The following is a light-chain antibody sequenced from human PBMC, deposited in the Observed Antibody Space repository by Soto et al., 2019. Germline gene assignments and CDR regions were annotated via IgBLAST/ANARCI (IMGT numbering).Light chain of an antibody. CDR3: QQYNNWPQT. Sequence: ETMMTQSPDTLSVSLGERATLSCRASQSLRSSLAWYQQKPGQAPRLLIYDASTRATGIPARFSGSGSGTDFTLTISGLQSEDFAFYYCQQYNNWPQTFGQGTKVEIK. CDR2: DAS. J-gene: IGKJ1*01. CDR1: QSLRSS. V-gene: IGKV3-15*01.